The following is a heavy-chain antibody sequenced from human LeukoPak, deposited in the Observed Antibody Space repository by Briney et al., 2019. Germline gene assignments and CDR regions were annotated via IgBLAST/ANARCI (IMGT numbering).Heavy chain of an antibody. V-gene: IGHV4-39*01. J-gene: IGHJ4*02. Sequence: SETLSRTCTVSGGSISSSSYYWGWIRQPPGKGLEYIGSIYYSGSTYYNPSLKSRVTISVDASKNQFSLKLSSVTAADTAVYYCASERQGYYFDYWGQGTLVTVSS. CDR2: IYYSGST. CDR1: GGSISSSSYY. CDR3: ASERQGYYFDY.